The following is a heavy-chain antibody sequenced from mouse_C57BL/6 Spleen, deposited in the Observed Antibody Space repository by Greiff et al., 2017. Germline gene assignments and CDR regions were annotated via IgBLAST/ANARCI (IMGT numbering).Heavy chain of an antibody. CDR1: GYTFTSYW. J-gene: IGHJ3*01. D-gene: IGHD1-1*01. V-gene: IGHV1-52*01. CDR3: ARSYYVSSFAY. CDR2: IDPSDSET. Sequence: QVQLQQPGAELVRPGSSVKLSCKASGYTFTSYWMHWVKQRPIQGLEWIGNIDPSDSETHYNQKFKDKATLTVDKSSSTAYMQLSSLTSEDSAVYYCARSYYVSSFAYWGQGALVTVSA.